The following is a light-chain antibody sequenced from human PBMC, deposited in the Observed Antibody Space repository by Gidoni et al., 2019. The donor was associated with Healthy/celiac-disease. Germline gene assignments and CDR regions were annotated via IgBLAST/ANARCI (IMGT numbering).Light chain of an antibody. CDR1: QSVSSY. J-gene: IGKJ3*01. Sequence: EIVLTQSPATLSLSPGERATLSCRASQSVSSYLAWYQQKPGPAPRLLIYDPSTSATGIPARFSGSGSGTDLTLTISSLEPEDFAVYYCQQRSNWPPIFTFGPGTKVDIK. CDR3: QQRSNWPPIFT. CDR2: DPS. V-gene: IGKV3-11*01.